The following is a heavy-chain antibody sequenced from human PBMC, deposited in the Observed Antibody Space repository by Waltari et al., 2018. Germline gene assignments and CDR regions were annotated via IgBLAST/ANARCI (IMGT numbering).Heavy chain of an antibody. D-gene: IGHD3-16*01. CDR1: GGPINSTSYY. CDR2: IYYRGST. CDR3: TRGLGARY. V-gene: IGHV4-39*01. J-gene: IGHJ4*02. Sequence: QLQLQESGPGLVKPSETLSLICSVSGGPINSTSYYWGGIRQSPGKGLEWIGNIYYRGSTFYNPSLKSRVTISVDTSANQVSLKLSSVTAADTAVYYCTRGLGARYWGQGTLVTVSS.